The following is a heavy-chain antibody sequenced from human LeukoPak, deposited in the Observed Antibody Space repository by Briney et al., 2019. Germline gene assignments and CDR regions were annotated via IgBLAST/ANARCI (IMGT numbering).Heavy chain of an antibody. Sequence: GGSLRLSCAASGFTFSNYHMNWVRQAPGKGLEWVSYISSSGSTIYYADSVKGRFTISRDNSKNTLYLQMNSLRAEDTAVYYCAKEAYCGGDCYFDYWGQGTLVTVSS. V-gene: IGHV3-48*01. CDR3: AKEAYCGGDCYFDY. CDR1: GFTFSNYH. J-gene: IGHJ4*02. CDR2: ISSSGSTI. D-gene: IGHD2-21*02.